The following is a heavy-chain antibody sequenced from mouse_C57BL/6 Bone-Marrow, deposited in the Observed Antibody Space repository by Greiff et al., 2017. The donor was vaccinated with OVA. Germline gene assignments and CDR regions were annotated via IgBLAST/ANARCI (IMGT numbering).Heavy chain of an antibody. CDR1: GYAFSSYW. D-gene: IGHD4-1*01. CDR2: IYPGDGDT. V-gene: IGHV1-80*01. CDR3: ARSSLAGTFAY. Sequence: QVQLQQSGAELVKPGASVKISCKASGYAFSSYWMNWVKQRPGKGLEWIGQIYPGDGDTNYNGKFKGKATLTADKSSSTAYMQRSSLTSEDSAVYCCARSSLAGTFAYWGQGTLVTVSA. J-gene: IGHJ3*01.